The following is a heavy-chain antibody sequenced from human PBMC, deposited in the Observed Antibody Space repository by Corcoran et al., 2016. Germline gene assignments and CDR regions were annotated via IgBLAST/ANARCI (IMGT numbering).Heavy chain of an antibody. CDR1: GFTFSSSA. CDR3: ARDRGSSNFPRGRFDY. CDR2: ISSGGSTI. D-gene: IGHD4-4*01. J-gene: IGHJ4*02. V-gene: IGHV3-48*02. Sequence: EVQLVESGGGLVQPGGSLRLSCAASGFTFSSSAMNWVRQTPGKGLEWVSHISSGGSTIYYADSVKGRFTISRDNGKNSLYLQMNSLRDEDTALYYCARDRGSSNFPRGRFDYWGQGTLVTVSS.